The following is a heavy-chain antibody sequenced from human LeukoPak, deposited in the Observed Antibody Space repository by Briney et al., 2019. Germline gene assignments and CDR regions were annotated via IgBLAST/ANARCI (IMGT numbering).Heavy chain of an antibody. CDR2: LYYSGKT. J-gene: IGHJ4*02. CDR1: GGYISITTYY. Sequence: SETLSLTCIISGGYISITTYYWGWIRQPPGKGLEWIGTLYYSGKTYYNPSLKSRVTISVDTSKNQFSLKLSSVTAADTAVYYCAREPQWVGQPCHFDYWGQGTLVTVSS. V-gene: IGHV4-39*07. CDR3: AREPQWVGQPCHFDY. D-gene: IGHD3/OR15-3a*01.